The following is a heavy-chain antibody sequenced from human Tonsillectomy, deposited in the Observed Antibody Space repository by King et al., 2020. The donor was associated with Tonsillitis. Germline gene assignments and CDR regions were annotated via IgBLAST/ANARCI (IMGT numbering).Heavy chain of an antibody. J-gene: IGHJ3*01. CDR1: GGTFSSYA. CDR2: IIPIFGTA. Sequence: VQLVQSGAEVKKPGSSVKVSCKASGGTFSSYALSWVRQTPGQGLEWMGGIIPIFGTANYAQKFQGRVTITADESTGTAYMELSSLTSEDTAVYYCARDYRDYYDSSGFQGAFDFWGQGTMVTVSS. CDR3: ARDYRDYYDSSGFQGAFDF. V-gene: IGHV1-69*01. D-gene: IGHD3-22*01.